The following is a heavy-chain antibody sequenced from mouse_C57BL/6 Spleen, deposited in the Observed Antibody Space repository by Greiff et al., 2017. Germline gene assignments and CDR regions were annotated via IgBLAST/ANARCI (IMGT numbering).Heavy chain of an antibody. Sequence: ESGPGLVKPSQSLSLTCSVTGYSITSGYYWNWIRQFPGNKLEWMGYISYDGSNNYNPSLKNRISITRDTSKNQFFLKLNSVTTEDTATYDCAREGGTKNYWGQGTTLTVSS. CDR2: ISYDGSN. D-gene: IGHD4-1*01. J-gene: IGHJ2*01. V-gene: IGHV3-6*01. CDR3: AREGGTKNY. CDR1: GYSITSGYY.